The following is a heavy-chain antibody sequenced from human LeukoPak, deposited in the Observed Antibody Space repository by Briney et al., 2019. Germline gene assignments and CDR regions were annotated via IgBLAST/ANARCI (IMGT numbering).Heavy chain of an antibody. J-gene: IGHJ3*02. CDR2: IYTSGST. Sequence: PSQTLSLTCTVSGGSISSGSYYWSWIRQPAGKGLEWIGRIYTSGSTNYNPSLKSRVTISVDTSKNQFSLKLSSVTAADTGVYYCARVRRVVVITLTSGAFDIWGQGTMVTVSS. D-gene: IGHD3-22*01. CDR3: ARVRRVVVITLTSGAFDI. CDR1: GGSISSGSYY. V-gene: IGHV4-61*02.